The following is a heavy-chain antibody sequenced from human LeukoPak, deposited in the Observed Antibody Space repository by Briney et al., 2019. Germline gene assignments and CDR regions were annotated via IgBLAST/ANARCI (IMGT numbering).Heavy chain of an antibody. CDR1: GYTFTGYY. CDR2: INPNSGGT. J-gene: IGHJ4*02. CDR3: ARGSRPYYYDSSPDY. V-gene: IGHV1-2*02. D-gene: IGHD3-22*01. Sequence: ASVKVSCKASGYTFTGYYMHWVRQAPGQGLEWMGWINPNSGGTNYAQKFQGRVTMTRDTSISTAYMELSRLRSGDTAVYYCARGSRPYYYDSSPDYWGQGTLVTVSS.